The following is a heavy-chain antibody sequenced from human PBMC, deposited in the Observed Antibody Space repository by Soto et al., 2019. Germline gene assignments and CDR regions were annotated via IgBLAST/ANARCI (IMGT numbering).Heavy chain of an antibody. V-gene: IGHV3-30*18. CDR1: GFTFRWFG. Sequence: QPGGSLRLSCAVSGFTFRWFGMNWVRQAPGKGLEWVARISNDGSNEYYVGSVKGRFTISRDNSKNTLYLQMASLRDEDTAVYYCAKGEVRGIIPSYFDYWGLGTLVTVSS. J-gene: IGHJ4*02. D-gene: IGHD3-10*01. CDR3: AKGEVRGIIPSYFDY. CDR2: ISNDGSNE.